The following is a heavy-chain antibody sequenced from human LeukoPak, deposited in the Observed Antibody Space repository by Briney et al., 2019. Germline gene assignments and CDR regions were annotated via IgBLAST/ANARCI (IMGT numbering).Heavy chain of an antibody. CDR1: GGSISSSSYY. CDR3: ARGDFHFDN. Sequence: SETLSLTCTVSGGSISSSSYYWGWIRQPPGKGLEWIGSIYYSGSTYYNPSLKSRVTISLDTPKNQFSLKLNSVTAADTAVYYCARGDFHFDNWGQGTLVTVSS. V-gene: IGHV4-39*07. CDR2: IYYSGST. J-gene: IGHJ4*02. D-gene: IGHD2-21*02.